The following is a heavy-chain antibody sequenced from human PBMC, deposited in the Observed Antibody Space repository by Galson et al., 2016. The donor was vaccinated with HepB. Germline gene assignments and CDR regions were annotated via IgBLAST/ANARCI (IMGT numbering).Heavy chain of an antibody. Sequence: SETLSLTCAVSGGSISRHTWWSWVRQPPGKGLEWIGEIYHSGSTNYNPSLDSRVTISADKPKNHISLRLTSLTAADTAIYYCANYYDTPGYGAFDLWGQGTMVTVS. V-gene: IGHV4-4*02. CDR1: GGSISRHTW. CDR2: IYHSGST. J-gene: IGHJ3*01. CDR3: ANYYDTPGYGAFDL. D-gene: IGHD3-22*01.